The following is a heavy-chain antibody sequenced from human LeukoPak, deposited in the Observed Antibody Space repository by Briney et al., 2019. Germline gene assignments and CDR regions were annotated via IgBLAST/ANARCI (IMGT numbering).Heavy chain of an antibody. V-gene: IGHV3-53*01. CDR3: ARQDYGDYVQFDY. Sequence: GGSLRLSCAASGFTVSSNYMSWVRQAPGKGLEWVSVIYSGGSTYYADSVKGRFTISRDNSKNTLYLQMNSLRAEDTAVYYCARQDYGDYVQFDYWGQGTLVTVSS. J-gene: IGHJ4*02. D-gene: IGHD4-17*01. CDR1: GFTVSSNY. CDR2: IYSGGST.